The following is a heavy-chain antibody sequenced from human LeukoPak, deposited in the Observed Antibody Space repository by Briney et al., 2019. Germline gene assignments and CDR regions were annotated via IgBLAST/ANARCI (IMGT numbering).Heavy chain of an antibody. CDR1: GGSISSYY. Sequence: SETLSLTCTVSGGSISSYYWSWIRQPAGKGLGWIGRIYTSGSTNYNPSLKSRVTMSVDTSKNQFSLKLSSVTAADTAVYYCARDQDGTVTTGYYYYYMDVWGKGTAVTVSS. D-gene: IGHD4-17*01. CDR3: ARDQDGTVTTGYYYYYMDV. V-gene: IGHV4-4*07. J-gene: IGHJ6*03. CDR2: IYTSGST.